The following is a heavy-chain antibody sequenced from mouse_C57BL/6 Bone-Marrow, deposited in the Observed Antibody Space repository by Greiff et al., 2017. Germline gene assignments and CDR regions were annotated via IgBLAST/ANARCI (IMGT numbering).Heavy chain of an antibody. CDR2: IDPSDSYT. CDR1: GYTFTSYW. V-gene: IGHV1-69*01. J-gene: IGHJ4*01. Sequence: VQLQQPGAELVMPGASVKLSCKASGYTFTSYWMHWVKQRPGQGLEWIGEIDPSDSYTNYNQKFKGKSTLTVDKSSSTAYMQLSSLTSEDSAVYYCARWGYYAMDYGGQGNSATVSS. CDR3: ARWGYYAMDY.